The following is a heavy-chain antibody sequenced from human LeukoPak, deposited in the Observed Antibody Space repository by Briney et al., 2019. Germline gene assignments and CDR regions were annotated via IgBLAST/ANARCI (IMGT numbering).Heavy chain of an antibody. CDR1: GGSFSGYY. CDR3: AREAKGTNFFYYYMDV. Sequence: SETLSLTCAVYGGSFSGYYWSWIRQPPGKGLEWIGEINDRGTINYNPSLQRRVSISVDKSKNEFSLILNSVTDADTALYYCAREAKGTNFFYYYMDVWGKGTTVTVSS. J-gene: IGHJ6*03. V-gene: IGHV4-34*01. D-gene: IGHD2/OR15-2a*01. CDR2: INDRGTI.